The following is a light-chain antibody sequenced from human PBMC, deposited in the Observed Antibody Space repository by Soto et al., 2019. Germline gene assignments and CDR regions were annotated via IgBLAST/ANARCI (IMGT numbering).Light chain of an antibody. V-gene: IGKV1-39*01. CDR2: AAS. CDR3: QQSYSTPYT. Sequence: DNPMTQSPSSLSASVGDRVTISCRASQSISSSLNWYQQKPGEPPQLLIYAASTLQSGLPSRFSGSGSGTAFTLTINSLQPEDFATYYCQQSYSTPYTFGQGTMLEIK. J-gene: IGKJ2*01. CDR1: QSISSS.